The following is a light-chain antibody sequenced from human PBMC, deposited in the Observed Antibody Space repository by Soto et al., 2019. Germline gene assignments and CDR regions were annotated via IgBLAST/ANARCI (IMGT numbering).Light chain of an antibody. CDR3: VTFSHFPRT. CDR2: QIS. J-gene: IGKJ1*01. CDR1: QSLVYSDGNTY. V-gene: IGKV2-24*01. Sequence: DIVMTQTPLSSPVTLGQPASISCRSSQSLVYSDGNTYLSWLQQRPGQPPRLLIYQISNRFSGVPDRFSGSGAGTDFTLKISRVEAEYVGVYYCVTFSHFPRTFGQGTKVEIK.